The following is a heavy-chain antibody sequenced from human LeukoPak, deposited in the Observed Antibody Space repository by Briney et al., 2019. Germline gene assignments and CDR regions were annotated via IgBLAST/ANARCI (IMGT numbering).Heavy chain of an antibody. D-gene: IGHD3-22*01. CDR2: ISAYNGNT. CDR1: GYTFTSYG. CDR3: ARIWIVVGGGRFDP. J-gene: IGHJ5*02. Sequence: GASVKVSCKASGYTFTSYGITWVRQAPGQGLEWMGWISAYNGNTNYAQNLQGRVTMTTDTSTSTAYMELRSLRSDDTAVYFCARIWIVVGGGRFDPWGQGTLVTVSS. V-gene: IGHV1-18*04.